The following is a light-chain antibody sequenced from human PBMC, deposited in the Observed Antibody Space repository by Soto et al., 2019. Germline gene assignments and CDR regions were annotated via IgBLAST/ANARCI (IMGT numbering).Light chain of an antibody. CDR3: ATWDANLSGL. CDR2: RNN. Sequence: QSVLTQPPSASGTPGQRVTISCSGSSSNIGTNYVYWYQHLPGTAPKLLIYRNNQRPSGVPDRFSGSKSGTSASLAISGLRSEDEADYYCATWDANLSGLFGGATKLTVL. V-gene: IGLV1-47*01. J-gene: IGLJ3*02. CDR1: SSNIGTNY.